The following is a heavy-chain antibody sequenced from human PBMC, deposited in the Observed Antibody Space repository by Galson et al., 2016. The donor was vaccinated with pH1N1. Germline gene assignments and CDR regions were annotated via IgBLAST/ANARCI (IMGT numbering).Heavy chain of an antibody. J-gene: IGHJ4*02. D-gene: IGHD1-26*01. V-gene: IGHV3-23*01. CDR1: GFTFINYA. CDR3: AKDLGRYSEIDY. CDR2: ISGTGDPT. Sequence: SLRLSCAASGFTFINYAMSWVRQAPGKGLEWVSTISGTGDPTYYADSVKGRFTTSRDNSNNTVYLRMNSLRVEDTAVYYCAKDLGRYSEIDYWGQGTLVTVSS.